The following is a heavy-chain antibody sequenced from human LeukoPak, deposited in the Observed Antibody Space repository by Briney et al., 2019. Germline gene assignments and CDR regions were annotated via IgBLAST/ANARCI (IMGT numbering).Heavy chain of an antibody. CDR2: INPNSGGT. CDR1: GYTFTGYY. D-gene: IGHD1-7*01. V-gene: IGHV1-2*06. J-gene: IGHJ4*02. CDR3: ARDQGLTGTTSDFDY. Sequence: GASVKVSCKASGYTFTGYYMHWVRQAPGQGLEWMGRINPNSGGTNYAQKFQGRVTMTRDTSISTAYMELSSLRSDDTAVYYCARDQGLTGTTSDFDYWGQGTLVTVSS.